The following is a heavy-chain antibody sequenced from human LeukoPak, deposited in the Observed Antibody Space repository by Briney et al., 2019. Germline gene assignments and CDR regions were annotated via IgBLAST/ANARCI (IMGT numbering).Heavy chain of an antibody. CDR1: GFTFNNYG. J-gene: IGHJ4*02. CDR3: AKGRWSPDY. CDR2: IWYDGSNK. D-gene: IGHD1-1*01. V-gene: IGHV3-33*06. Sequence: GGSLRLSCAASGFTFNNYGMHWVRQAPGKGLEWVAVIWYDGSNKYYADSVKGRFTISRDNSKNTVILQMNSLRADDTAVYYCAKGRWSPDYWGQGTLVTVSS.